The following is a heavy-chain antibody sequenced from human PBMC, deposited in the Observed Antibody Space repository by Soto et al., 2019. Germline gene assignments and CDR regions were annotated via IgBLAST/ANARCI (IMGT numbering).Heavy chain of an antibody. V-gene: IGHV1-69*13. J-gene: IGHJ6*02. D-gene: IGHD6-19*01. CDR1: SVAFSKFI. Sequence: GASVKVSCKASSVAFSKFIVTWVRQAPGLGLEWVGGIIPIFGTANYAQKFQGRVTITADESTSTSYMEVNNLRSEDTAVYYCAKVRYSSPMGYYYGMDVWGQGTTVTVSS. CDR3: AKVRYSSPMGYYYGMDV. CDR2: IIPIFGTA.